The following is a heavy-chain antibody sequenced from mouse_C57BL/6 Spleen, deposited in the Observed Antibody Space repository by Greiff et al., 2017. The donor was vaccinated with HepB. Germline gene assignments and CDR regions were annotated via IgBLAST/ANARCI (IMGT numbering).Heavy chain of an antibody. CDR2: ISYSGST. Sequence: VQLKESGPGLVKPSQSLSLTCTVTGYSITSGYGWNWIRQFPGNKLEWMGYISYSGSTNYNPSIKSRISITRDTSKNPFFLQLNSVTTEDTATYYCARTARIKYWGQGTTLTVSS. J-gene: IGHJ2*01. V-gene: IGHV3-2*02. CDR1: GYSITSGYG. CDR3: ARTARIKY. D-gene: IGHD1-2*01.